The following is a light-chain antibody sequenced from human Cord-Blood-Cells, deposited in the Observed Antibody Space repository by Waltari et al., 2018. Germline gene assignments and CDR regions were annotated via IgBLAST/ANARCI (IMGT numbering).Light chain of an antibody. CDR2: AAS. J-gene: IGKJ3*01. CDR1: QSISSN. CDR3: QQSYSTPFT. Sequence: EIQMIQSPSSLLATVGESGPITCRASQSISSNLNWYQQKPGKAPNLLIYAASSLQSGVPSRFSGSGSGTDFTLTISSLQPEDFATYYCQQSYSTPFTFGPGTKVDIK. V-gene: IGKV1-39*01.